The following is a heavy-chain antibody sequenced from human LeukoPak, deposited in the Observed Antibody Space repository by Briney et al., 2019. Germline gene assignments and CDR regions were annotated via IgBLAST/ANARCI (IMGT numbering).Heavy chain of an antibody. CDR1: GGSISSYY. D-gene: IGHD3-22*01. CDR2: IYTSGST. CDR3: ARVRRGSGYLYFDY. V-gene: IGHV4-4*07. J-gene: IGHJ4*02. Sequence: SETLSLTCTVSGGSISSYYWSWIRQPAGKGLEWIGRIYTSGSTNYNPSLKSRVTMSVDTSKNQFSLKLSTVTAADTAVYYCARVRRGSGYLYFDYWGQGTLVTVSS.